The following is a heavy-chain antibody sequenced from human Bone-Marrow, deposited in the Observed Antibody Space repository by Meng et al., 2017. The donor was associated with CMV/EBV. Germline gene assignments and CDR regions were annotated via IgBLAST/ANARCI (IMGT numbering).Heavy chain of an antibody. D-gene: IGHD6-19*01. J-gene: IGHJ6*02. CDR2: IYYSGST. V-gene: IGHV4-39*07. Sequence: GSLRLSCTVSGGSISSSSYYWGWIRQPPGKGLEWIGSIYYSGSTYYNPSLKSRVTISVDTSKNQFSLKLSSVTAADTAVYYCARDPRLGKGYYGMDVWGQGPTVTGSS. CDR1: GGSISSSSYY. CDR3: ARDPRLGKGYYGMDV.